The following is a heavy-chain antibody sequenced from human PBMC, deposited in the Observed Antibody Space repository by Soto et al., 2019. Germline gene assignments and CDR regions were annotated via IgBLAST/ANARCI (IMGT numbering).Heavy chain of an antibody. J-gene: IGHJ4*02. CDR3: ARDSYCGSITCEQDC. Sequence: EVHLVESGGGLVKPGGSLRLSCAASGFTFSSYSMNWVRQAPGKGLEWVSSISSSSSYTYYADSVEGRFTISRDNAKNSLYLQMNSLRAEDTAVYYCARDSYCGSITCEQDCWGQGTLVTVSS. V-gene: IGHV3-21*01. CDR2: ISSSSSYT. D-gene: IGHD2-2*01. CDR1: GFTFSSYS.